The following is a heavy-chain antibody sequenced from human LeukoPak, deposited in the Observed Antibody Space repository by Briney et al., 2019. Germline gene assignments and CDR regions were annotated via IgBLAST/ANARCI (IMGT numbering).Heavy chain of an antibody. CDR1: GYRFSTYW. D-gene: IGHD3-22*01. V-gene: IGHV5-51*01. Sequence: MRGESLKISCKGSGYRFSTYWIAWVRQMPGRGLEWMGIIYPDDSDTRYSPSFQGQVTISADKSVSTAYLQWSSLKASDTAIYYCARPNTTSYYDSRGYDGFDVWGQGTMVTVSS. J-gene: IGHJ3*01. CDR3: ARPNTTSYYDSRGYDGFDV. CDR2: IYPDDSDT.